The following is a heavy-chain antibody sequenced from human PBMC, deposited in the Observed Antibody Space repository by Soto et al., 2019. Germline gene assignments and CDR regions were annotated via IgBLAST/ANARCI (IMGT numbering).Heavy chain of an antibody. CDR1: GFTFSSYS. V-gene: IGHV3-48*01. D-gene: IGHD3-16*02. CDR2: ISSSSSTI. Sequence: EVQLVESGGGLVQPGGSLRLSCAASGFTFSSYSMNWVRQAPGKGLEWVSYISSSSSTIYYADSVKGRFTISRDNAKNSLYLQMNSLRADDTAVYYCARDSRGDYIWGSYRGGIDYWGQGTLVTVSS. J-gene: IGHJ4*02. CDR3: ARDSRGDYIWGSYRGGIDY.